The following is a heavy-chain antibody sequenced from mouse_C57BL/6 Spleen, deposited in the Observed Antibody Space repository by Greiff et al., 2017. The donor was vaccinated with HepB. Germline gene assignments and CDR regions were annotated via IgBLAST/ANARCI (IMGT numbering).Heavy chain of an antibody. CDR2: IYPGDGDT. J-gene: IGHJ2*01. V-gene: IGHV1-82*01. D-gene: IGHD2-4*01. CDR3: ARWDYDDSFDY. CDR1: GYAFSSSW. Sequence: VKLQESGPELVKPGASVKISCKASGYAFSSSWMNWVKQRPGKGLEWIGRIYPGDGDTNYNGKFKGKATLTADKSSSTAYMQLSSLTSEDFAVYCCARWDYDDSFDYGGQGTTLTVSS.